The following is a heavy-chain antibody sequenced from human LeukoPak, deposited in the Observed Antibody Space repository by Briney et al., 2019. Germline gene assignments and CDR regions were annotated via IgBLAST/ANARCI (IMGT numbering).Heavy chain of an antibody. CDR2: INPNTGDT. J-gene: IGHJ4*02. CDR3: ARDLFLAATEREGDDY. Sequence: ASVKVSCTASGYTFTAYFIHWVRQAPGQGPEWVGWINPNTGDTSYAQKFQGRVTLTGDTSITTAYMELSSLRSDDTAVYYCARDLFLAATEREGDDYWGQGTLVTVSS. V-gene: IGHV1-2*02. CDR1: GYTFTAYF. D-gene: IGHD6-13*01.